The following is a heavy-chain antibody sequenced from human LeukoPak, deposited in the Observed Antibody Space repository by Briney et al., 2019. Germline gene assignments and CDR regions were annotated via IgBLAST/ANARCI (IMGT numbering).Heavy chain of an antibody. CDR2: MSPGDSDT. Sequence: GESLKISCKGSGYSFSSYWIGWVRQMPGKGLEWMGVMSPGDSDTRYSPSFQGQVIISADKSINTAYLQWSSLKASDTAMYYCARHRSSVASDIWGQGTMVTVS. CDR1: GYSFSSYW. J-gene: IGHJ3*02. V-gene: IGHV5-51*01. CDR3: ARHRSSVASDI.